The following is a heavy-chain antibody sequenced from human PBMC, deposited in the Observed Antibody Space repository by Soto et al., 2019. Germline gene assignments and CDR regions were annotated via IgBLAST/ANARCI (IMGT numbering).Heavy chain of an antibody. Sequence: QVQLQESGPGLVKPSQTLSLTCTVSVGSISSGTYHWTWIRQHPEKGLEWIGYIYYSGSTYYNPSLKSRVTISVDTSKNQFSLRLSSVTAADTAVYYCAREMNYYDTSGDSYFDYWGQGTLVTVSS. D-gene: IGHD3-22*01. J-gene: IGHJ4*02. CDR2: IYYSGST. V-gene: IGHV4-31*03. CDR3: AREMNYYDTSGDSYFDY. CDR1: VGSISSGTYH.